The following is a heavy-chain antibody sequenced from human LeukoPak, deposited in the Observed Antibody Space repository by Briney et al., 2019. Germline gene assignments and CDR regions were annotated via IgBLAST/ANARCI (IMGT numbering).Heavy chain of an antibody. D-gene: IGHD3-10*02. Sequence: SGTLSLTCAVSGGSISSGNWWSWLRQPPGKGLEWIGEIYQSGSTNNNPSLESRVTISVDKSKNQFSLKLSSVTAADTAVYYCARLFSSNYGDDWGQGTLVTVSS. J-gene: IGHJ4*02. CDR1: GGSISSGNW. CDR2: IYQSGST. V-gene: IGHV4-4*02. CDR3: ARLFSSNYGDD.